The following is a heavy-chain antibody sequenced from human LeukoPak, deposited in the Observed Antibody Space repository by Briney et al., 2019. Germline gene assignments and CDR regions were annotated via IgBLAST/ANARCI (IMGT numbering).Heavy chain of an antibody. J-gene: IGHJ4*02. D-gene: IGHD3-22*01. V-gene: IGHV3-7*01. CDR2: IKQDGSEE. Sequence: GGSLRLSYAASGFTFSSFWMSWVRQAPGKGLEWVADIKQDGSEEYYVDSVKGRFTISRDNAKTSLYLQMNGLRAEDTAVYYCARWEGNGYYFDYRGQGTLVTVSS. CDR3: ARWEGNGYYFDY. CDR1: GFTFSSFW.